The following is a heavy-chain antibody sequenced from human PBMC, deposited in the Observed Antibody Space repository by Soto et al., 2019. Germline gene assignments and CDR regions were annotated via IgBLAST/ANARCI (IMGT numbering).Heavy chain of an antibody. CDR2: MNPNSGNT. V-gene: IGHV1-8*01. CDR1: GYTFTSYD. Sequence: QVQLVQSGAEVKKPGASVKVSCKASGYTFTSYDINWVRQATGQGLEWMGWMNPNSGNTGYAQKFQGRVTMTRNTSISTAYMVLSSLRSEDTAVYYCAGPATYSSSSGFDYWGQGTLVTVSS. CDR3: AGPATYSSSSGFDY. D-gene: IGHD6-6*01. J-gene: IGHJ4*02.